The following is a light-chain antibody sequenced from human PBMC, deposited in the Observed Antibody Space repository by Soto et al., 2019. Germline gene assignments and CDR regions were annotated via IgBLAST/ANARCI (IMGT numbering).Light chain of an antibody. Sequence: QAVLTQPPSASGTPGKRVAISCSGSRSNIGGHNVYWYQQLPGTAPKLLIYKNSQRPSWVSDRFSGSKSGTSASLAISGLRSEDEADYYCAAWDDSLNGAVFGGGTQLTVL. J-gene: IGLJ7*01. CDR2: KNS. CDR1: RSNIGGHN. CDR3: AAWDDSLNGAV. V-gene: IGLV1-47*01.